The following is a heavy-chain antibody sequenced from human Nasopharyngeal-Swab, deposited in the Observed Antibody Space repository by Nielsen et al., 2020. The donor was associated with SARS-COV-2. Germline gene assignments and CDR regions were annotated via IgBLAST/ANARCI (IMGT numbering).Heavy chain of an antibody. CDR3: ARGYPAGYSSSWRPYYYYYMDV. Sequence: ASVKVSCKASGYTFTSYAMHWVRQAPAQRLEWMGWINAGNGNTKYSPNFQGRVPITRDTSASTAYMELSSLRSEDTAVYYCARGYPAGYSSSWRPYYYYYMDVWGKGTTVTVSS. CDR2: INAGNGNT. CDR1: GYTFTSYA. D-gene: IGHD6-13*01. V-gene: IGHV1-3*01. J-gene: IGHJ6*03.